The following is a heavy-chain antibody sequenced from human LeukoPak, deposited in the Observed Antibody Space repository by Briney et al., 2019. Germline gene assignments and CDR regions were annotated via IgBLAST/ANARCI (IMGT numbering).Heavy chain of an antibody. D-gene: IGHD6-19*01. CDR2: INPNSGGT. Sequence: ASVKVSCKASGYTFTGYYMHWVRQAPVQGLEWMGWINPNSGGTNYAQKFQGRVTMTRDTSISTAYMELSRLRSDDTAVYYCARENAGYSSGFDYWGQGTLVTVSS. J-gene: IGHJ4*02. CDR3: ARENAGYSSGFDY. CDR1: GYTFTGYY. V-gene: IGHV1-2*02.